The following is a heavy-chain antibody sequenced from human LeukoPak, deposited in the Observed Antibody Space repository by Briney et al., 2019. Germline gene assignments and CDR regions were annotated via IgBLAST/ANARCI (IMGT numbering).Heavy chain of an antibody. CDR2: IFYSGST. CDR1: GGSISSSSYY. Sequence: SETLSLTCTVSGGSISSSSYYWGWIRQPPGKGLEWVGNIFYSGSTYYNPSLKSRVTVSVDTSKNQFSLKLSSVTAADTAVYFCARGWGLHYWGQGTLVTVSS. J-gene: IGHJ4*02. CDR3: ARGWGLHY. V-gene: IGHV4-39*07. D-gene: IGHD2-21*01.